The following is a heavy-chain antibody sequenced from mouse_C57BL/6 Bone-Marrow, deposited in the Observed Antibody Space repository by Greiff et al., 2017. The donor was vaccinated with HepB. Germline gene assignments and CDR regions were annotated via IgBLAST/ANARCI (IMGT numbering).Heavy chain of an antibody. V-gene: IGHV3-6*01. Sequence: EVQVVESGPGLVKPSQSLSLTCSVTGYSITSGYYWNWIRQFPGNKLEWMGYISYDGSNNSNPSLKNRISITRDTSKNQFFLKLNSVTTEDTATYYWAREQGSYYYGSRAMDYWGQGTSVTVSS. J-gene: IGHJ4*01. CDR1: GYSITSGYY. D-gene: IGHD1-1*01. CDR3: AREQGSYYYGSRAMDY. CDR2: ISYDGSN.